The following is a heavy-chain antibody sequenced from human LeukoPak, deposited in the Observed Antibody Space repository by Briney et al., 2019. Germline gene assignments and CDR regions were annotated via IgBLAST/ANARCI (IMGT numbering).Heavy chain of an antibody. Sequence: PGGSLRLSCAASGFTVSNNYMSWVRQAPGKGLEWVSVIYSVGSTYYADSVKGRFTISRDKSRNTFYLQMNSLRAEDTAVYYCARDVGEDIVVVPAALRYWGQGTLVTVSS. CDR2: IYSVGST. J-gene: IGHJ4*02. D-gene: IGHD2-2*01. V-gene: IGHV3-66*01. CDR1: GFTVSNNY. CDR3: ARDVGEDIVVVPAALRY.